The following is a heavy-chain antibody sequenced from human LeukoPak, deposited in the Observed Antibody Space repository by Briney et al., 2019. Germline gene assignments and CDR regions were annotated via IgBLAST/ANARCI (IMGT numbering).Heavy chain of an antibody. CDR2: IYTSGST. Sequence: SETLSLTCTVSGGSISSGDYYWSWIRQPAGKGLEWIGRIYTSGSTNYNPSLKSRVTMSVDTSKNQFSLKLSSVTAADTAVYYCARDRYSGYVNWGQGTLVTVSS. CDR3: ARDRYSGYVN. J-gene: IGHJ4*02. V-gene: IGHV4-61*02. D-gene: IGHD5-12*01. CDR1: GGSISSGDYY.